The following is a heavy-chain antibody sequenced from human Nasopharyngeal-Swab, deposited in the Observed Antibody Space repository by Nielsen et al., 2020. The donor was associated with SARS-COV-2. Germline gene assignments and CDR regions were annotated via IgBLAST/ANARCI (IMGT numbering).Heavy chain of an antibody. CDR2: IYPVGSDV. Sequence: GESLKISCQGSGFSFTQHWIAWVRQMPGKGLEWMGTIYPVGSDVTYSPSFQGQVTMSVDTSITTAYLQWSTLRASDTAMYFCARGTTTGIDYWGQGTLVTVSS. CDR1: GFSFTQHW. J-gene: IGHJ4*02. D-gene: IGHD4-17*01. V-gene: IGHV5-51*01. CDR3: ARGTTTGIDY.